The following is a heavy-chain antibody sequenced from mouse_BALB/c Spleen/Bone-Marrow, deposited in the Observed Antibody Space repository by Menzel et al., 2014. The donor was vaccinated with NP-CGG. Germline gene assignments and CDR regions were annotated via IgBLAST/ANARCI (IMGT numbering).Heavy chain of an antibody. CDR2: IDPYYGGI. CDR1: GYSFTGYN. D-gene: IGHD2-14*01. J-gene: IGHJ3*01. Sequence: VQLQQSGPELEKPGASVKISCKASGYSFTGYNMNWVKQSNGKSLEWIGNIDPYYGGISYNQKFKDKATLTVDKSSGTAYMQLKSLTSEDSAVYYCARSIEYRPLTYWGQGTLVTVSA. V-gene: IGHV1-39*01. CDR3: ARSIEYRPLTY.